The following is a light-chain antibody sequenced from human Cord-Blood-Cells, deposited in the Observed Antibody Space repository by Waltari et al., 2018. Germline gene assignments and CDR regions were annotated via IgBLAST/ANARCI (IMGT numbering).Light chain of an antibody. V-gene: IGKV1-39*01. J-gene: IGKJ4*01. CDR1: QSISSY. CDR2: AAS. Sequence: DIQMTQSPSSLSASVGDRVTITCRASQSISSYLNWYQQKPGKAPKLLIYAASSLQSGVPSRFSGSGSVTDITLTISSLQPEDFATYYCQQSYSTPFTFGGGTKVEIK. CDR3: QQSYSTPFT.